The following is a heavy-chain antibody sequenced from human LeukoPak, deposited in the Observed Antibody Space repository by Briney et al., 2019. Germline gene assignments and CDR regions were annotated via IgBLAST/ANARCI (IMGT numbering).Heavy chain of an antibody. V-gene: IGHV3-66*01. Sequence: GGSLRLSCAASGFTVSSNYMSWVRQAPGKGLEWVSVIYSGGSTYYADSVKGRFTISRDNSKNTLYLQMNGLRAEDTAVYYCARGLNVVVPAAMNYFDYWGQGTLVTVSS. D-gene: IGHD2-2*01. CDR3: ARGLNVVVPAAMNYFDY. CDR1: GFTVSSNY. CDR2: IYSGGST. J-gene: IGHJ4*02.